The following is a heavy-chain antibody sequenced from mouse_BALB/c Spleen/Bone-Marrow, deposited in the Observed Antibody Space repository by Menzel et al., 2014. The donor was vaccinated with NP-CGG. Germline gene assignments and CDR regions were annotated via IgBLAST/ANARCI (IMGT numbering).Heavy chain of an antibody. Sequence: QVQLKESGAELVKPGPSVKLSCKASGYTFTNYFMYWVKQRPGQGLEWIGEINPNNGGTNFNENFKSKATLTLDKSSSTAYMQLSSLTSEDSAVYYCTRSGPGFAYWGHGTLVTVSA. CDR1: GYTFTNYF. CDR2: INPNNGGT. J-gene: IGHJ3*01. CDR3: TRSGPGFAY. V-gene: IGHV1S81*02.